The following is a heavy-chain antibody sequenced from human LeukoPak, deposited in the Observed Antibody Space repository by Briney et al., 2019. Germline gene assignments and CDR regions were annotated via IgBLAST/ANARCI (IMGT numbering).Heavy chain of an antibody. CDR3: ARAPRHIVLVTSCFDY. CDR2: SNPNSGGT. J-gene: IGHJ4*02. V-gene: IGHV1-2*02. Sequence: GASVKVSCTASGYTFTGYYMHWVRQAPGQRLEWMGWSNPNSGGTNYAQKFQGRVTMTRDMSISTAYMELSRLRSDDTAVYYCARAPRHIVLVTSCFDYWGQGTLVTVSS. D-gene: IGHD2-21*02. CDR1: GYTFTGYY.